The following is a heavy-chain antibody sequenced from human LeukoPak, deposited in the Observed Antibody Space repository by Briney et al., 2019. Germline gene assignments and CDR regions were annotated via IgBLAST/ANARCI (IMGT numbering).Heavy chain of an antibody. V-gene: IGHV1-24*01. CDR1: GYTLTELS. Sequence: ASVKVSCKVSGYTLTELSMHWVRQAPGKGLEWMGGFDPEDGETIYAQKFQGRVTMTEDTSTDTAYMELSSLRSEDTAVCYCATGGFSRIHRWFDPWGQETLVTVSS. CDR2: FDPEDGET. J-gene: IGHJ5*02. D-gene: IGHD5-18*01. CDR3: ATGGFSRIHRWFDP.